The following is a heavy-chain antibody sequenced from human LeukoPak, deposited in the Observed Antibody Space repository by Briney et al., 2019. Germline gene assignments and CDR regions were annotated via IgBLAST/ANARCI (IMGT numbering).Heavy chain of an antibody. J-gene: IGHJ6*03. CDR3: AHTLGYCSSTRCPKLYYYYYMDV. CDR2: IIPIFGTA. CDR1: GGTFSSYA. D-gene: IGHD2-2*01. Sequence: SVKVSCKASGGTFSSYAISWVRQAPGQGLEWMGGIIPIFGTANYAQKFQGRVTITADESTSTAYMELSSLRSEDTAVYYCAHTLGYCSSTRCPKLYYYYYMDVWGKGTTVTVSS. V-gene: IGHV1-69*13.